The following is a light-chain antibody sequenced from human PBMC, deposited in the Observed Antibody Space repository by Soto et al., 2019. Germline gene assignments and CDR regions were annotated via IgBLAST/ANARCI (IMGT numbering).Light chain of an antibody. CDR3: QQCSSYPLT. CDR2: DAS. Sequence: EIVMTQSPATLSLSPGGGATLSCRASQSVYNNYLAWYQQKPGQAPRLLIYDASSRATGIPDRFSGGGSGTDFTLTISRLEPEDFAVYYCQQCSSYPLTFGGGTK. CDR1: QSVYNNY. V-gene: IGKV3-20*01. J-gene: IGKJ4*01.